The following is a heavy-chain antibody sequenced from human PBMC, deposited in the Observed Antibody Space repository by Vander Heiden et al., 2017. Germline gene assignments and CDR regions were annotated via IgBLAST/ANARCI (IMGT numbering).Heavy chain of an antibody. CDR3: ARGPPAWYFHL. CDR2: INHTGST. J-gene: IGHJ2*01. V-gene: IGHV4-34*01. Sequence: QVQLQQWGAGLLKPSETLSLTCAVYGGSFRGYYWSWIRQPPGKGLEWIGEINHTGSTNYNPSLKSRVTISVDTSKNQFSLKLSSVTAADTAVYYCARGPPAWYFHLWGRGTLVTVSS. CDR1: GGSFRGYY.